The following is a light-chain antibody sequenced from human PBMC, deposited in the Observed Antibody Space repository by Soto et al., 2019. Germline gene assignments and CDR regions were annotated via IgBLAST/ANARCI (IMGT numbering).Light chain of an antibody. CDR1: GGDLRDSNY. J-gene: IGLJ1*01. Sequence: QSALTQPPSASGSPRQSVTVSCTGIGGDLRDSNYVSWYQQHPGKAPKLIIYDVTKRPSGVPDRFSGSKSGNTASLTVSGLQAEDEADYYCLTGNNYRVFGTGTKVTVL. CDR3: LTGNNYRV. V-gene: IGLV2-8*01. CDR2: DVT.